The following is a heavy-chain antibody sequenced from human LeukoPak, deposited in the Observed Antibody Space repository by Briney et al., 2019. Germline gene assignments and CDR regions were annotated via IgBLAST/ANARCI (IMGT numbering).Heavy chain of an antibody. CDR3: AKGFGVVTPFDF. J-gene: IGHJ4*02. Sequence: PGGSLRLSCAASGFPFSSYAMSWVRQAPGKGLEWVSAISGSGGSTYYADSEKGRFTIHRDNSKNTLYPKMNRLRADDTAVYFCAKGFGVVTPFDFWGQGTLVTVSS. D-gene: IGHD3-3*01. CDR1: GFPFSSYA. CDR2: ISGSGGST. V-gene: IGHV3-23*01.